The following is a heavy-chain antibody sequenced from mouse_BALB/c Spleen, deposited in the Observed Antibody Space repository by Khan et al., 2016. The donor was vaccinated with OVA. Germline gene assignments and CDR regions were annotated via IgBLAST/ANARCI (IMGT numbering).Heavy chain of an antibody. CDR3: ARAYYRYDGYYAMDY. V-gene: IGHV2-6-4*01. CDR1: GFSLSRYN. D-gene: IGHD2-14*01. CDR2: IWGGGGT. Sequence: QVQLKQSGPGLVAPSQSLSITCTVSGFSLSRYNIHWVRQPPGKGLEWLGMIWGGGGTDYNSTLKSRLSLSKDNSNSQVFLKMNSLQTDDSAMYYGARAYYRYDGYYAMDYWGQGTSVTVSS. J-gene: IGHJ4*01.